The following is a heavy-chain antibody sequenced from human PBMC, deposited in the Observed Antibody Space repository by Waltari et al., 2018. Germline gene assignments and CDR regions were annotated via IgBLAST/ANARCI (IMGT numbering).Heavy chain of an antibody. V-gene: IGHV4-61*02. J-gene: IGHJ3*02. Sequence: QVQLQESGPGLVKPSQTLSLTCTVPGGSISSGSYYWSWIRQPDGKGLEWIGRIYTSGSTNYNPSLKSRVTISGDRSKNQFSLKLISVTAADTAVYDCARGNDAFDIWGQGTMVTVSS. D-gene: IGHD1-1*01. CDR2: IYTSGST. CDR1: GGSISSGSYY. CDR3: ARGNDAFDI.